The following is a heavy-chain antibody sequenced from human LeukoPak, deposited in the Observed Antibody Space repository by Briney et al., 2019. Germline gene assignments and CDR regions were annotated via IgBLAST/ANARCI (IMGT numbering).Heavy chain of an antibody. J-gene: IGHJ4*02. D-gene: IGHD3-22*01. Sequence: GGSLRLSCAASGFTFTSYAMHWVRQAPGKGLEHVSGISSNGGTTYYANSVKGRFTISRDISKNTLYLQMGNLRAEDMAVYYCARGPDYFDSSGYLWYFDYWGQGTLVTVSS. CDR2: ISSNGGTT. CDR3: ARGPDYFDSSGYLWYFDY. V-gene: IGHV3-64*01. CDR1: GFTFTSYA.